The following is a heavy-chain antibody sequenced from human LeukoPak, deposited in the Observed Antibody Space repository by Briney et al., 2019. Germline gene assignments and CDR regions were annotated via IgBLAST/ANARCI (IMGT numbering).Heavy chain of an antibody. CDR2: IRYDGSIK. D-gene: IGHD3-3*01. V-gene: IGHV3-30*02. CDR1: GFTFSSYG. CDR3: AKVSPINPSGYLDY. Sequence: GGSLRLPCAASGFTFSSYGMHWVRQAPGKGLDWVAFIRYDGSIKDYADSVKGRFTISRDNSKNTLYLQMNSLRAEDTAIYYCAKVSPINPSGYLDYWGQGTLVTVSS. J-gene: IGHJ4*02.